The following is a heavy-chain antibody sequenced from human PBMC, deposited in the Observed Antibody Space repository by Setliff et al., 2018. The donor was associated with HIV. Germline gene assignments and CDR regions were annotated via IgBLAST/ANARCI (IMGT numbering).Heavy chain of an antibody. Sequence: SETLSLTCTVSGGSISSHYWSWIRQPPGKGLEWIGSIYYSGSTNYNPSLKSRVTISVDTSKNQFSLKLSSVTAADTAVYYCARGSSGWTFDYWGQGTLVTVSS. CDR3: ARGSSGWTFDY. J-gene: IGHJ4*02. CDR2: IYYSGST. V-gene: IGHV4-59*11. D-gene: IGHD6-19*01. CDR1: GGSISSHY.